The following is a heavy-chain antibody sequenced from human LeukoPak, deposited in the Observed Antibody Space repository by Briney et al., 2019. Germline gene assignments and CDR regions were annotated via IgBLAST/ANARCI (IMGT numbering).Heavy chain of an antibody. CDR2: ISYDGSNK. CDR3: AKDYYDSSGYFPPPDY. J-gene: IGHJ4*02. V-gene: IGHV3-30*18. Sequence: PGGSLRLSCAASGFTFSSYGMHWVRQAPGKGLEWVAVISYDGSNKYYADSVKGRFTISRDNSKNTLYLQMNSPRAEDTAVYYCAKDYYDSSGYFPPPDYWGQGTLVTVSS. CDR1: GFTFSSYG. D-gene: IGHD3-22*01.